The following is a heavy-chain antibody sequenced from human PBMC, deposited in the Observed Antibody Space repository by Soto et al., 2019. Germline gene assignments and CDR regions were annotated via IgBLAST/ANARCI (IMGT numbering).Heavy chain of an antibody. D-gene: IGHD5-18*01. CDR1: GGTFSSYA. CDR3: AIGPIVDTAMVGWYFDL. Sequence: QVQLVQSGAEVKKPGSSVKVSCKASGGTFSSYAISWVRQAPGQGLEWMGGIIPIFGTANYAQKFQGRVTITADESTSTAYMELISLRSEDTAVYYCAIGPIVDTAMVGWYFDLWGRGTLVTVSS. J-gene: IGHJ2*01. V-gene: IGHV1-69*01. CDR2: IIPIFGTA.